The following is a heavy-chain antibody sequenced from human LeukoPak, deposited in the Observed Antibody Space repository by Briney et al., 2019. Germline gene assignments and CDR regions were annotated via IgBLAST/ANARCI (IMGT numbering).Heavy chain of an antibody. J-gene: IGHJ3*02. CDR1: GFTFNSYW. CDR2: INSDGSDT. D-gene: IGHD2-15*01. Sequence: GGSLRLSRAASGFTFNSYWFHWVRHAPGKGLVWVSRINSDGSDTIYADSVKGRFTISRDNAKSTVYLQMNSLKAEDTAVYYCARGGYHHGFDIWGQGTMVTVSS. V-gene: IGHV3-74*01. CDR3: ARGGYHHGFDI.